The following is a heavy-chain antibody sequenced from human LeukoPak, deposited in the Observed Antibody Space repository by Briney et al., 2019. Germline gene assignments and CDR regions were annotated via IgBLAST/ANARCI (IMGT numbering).Heavy chain of an antibody. Sequence: SETLTLTCAVSGYSISSGYYWGWLRPPPGKGLGWIVSIFYSGSAYYNPSLKRRVTISRDTSKNQFSLKLRSVTATDTPVYYCASINWSRSYFDYWGQGTLVTVSS. D-gene: IGHD1-1*01. CDR1: GYSISSGYY. J-gene: IGHJ4*02. V-gene: IGHV4-38-2*01. CDR3: ASINWSRSYFDY. CDR2: IFYSGSA.